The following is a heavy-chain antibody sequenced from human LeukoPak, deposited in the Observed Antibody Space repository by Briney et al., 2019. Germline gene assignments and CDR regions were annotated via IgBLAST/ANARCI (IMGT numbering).Heavy chain of an antibody. Sequence: SETLSLTCDVSGVSIQSYWWSWVRKPAGKGLEWIGRIYTTGRTNYSPSFQSRVTMSIDVSSNQFSLTLRSVTAADTAVYYCARSGYTISAYHSDFWGQGAPVNVSS. D-gene: IGHD5-18*01. J-gene: IGHJ4*02. V-gene: IGHV4-4*07. CDR1: GVSIQSYW. CDR3: ARSGYTISAYHSDF. CDR2: IYTTGRT.